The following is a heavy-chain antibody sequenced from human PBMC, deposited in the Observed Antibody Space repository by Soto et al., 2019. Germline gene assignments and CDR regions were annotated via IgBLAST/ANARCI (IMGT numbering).Heavy chain of an antibody. CDR1: GFTFSSYS. CDR2: ISSSSSYI. Sequence: EVQLVESGGGLVKPGGSLRLSCAASGFTFSSYSMNWVRQAPGKGLEWVSSISSSSSYIYYADSVKGRFTISRDNAKNSLYLQMNSLRAEDTAVYYCARELLKKRNWFDPWGQGTLVTVSS. CDR3: ARELLKKRNWFDP. V-gene: IGHV3-21*01. J-gene: IGHJ5*02. D-gene: IGHD2-21*01.